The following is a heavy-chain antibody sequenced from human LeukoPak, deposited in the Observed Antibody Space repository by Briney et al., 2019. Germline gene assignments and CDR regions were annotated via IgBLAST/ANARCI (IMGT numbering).Heavy chain of an antibody. CDR1: GFTFDDYA. J-gene: IGHJ4*02. CDR3: AGYYDSSGYNVY. CDR2: ISWNSGSI. D-gene: IGHD3-22*01. V-gene: IGHV3-9*01. Sequence: PGGSLRLSCAASGFTFDDYAMHWVRQAPGKGLEWVSGISWNSGSIGYADSVKGRFTISRDNAKNSLYLQMNSLRAEDTAVYYCAGYYDSSGYNVYWGQGTLVTVSS.